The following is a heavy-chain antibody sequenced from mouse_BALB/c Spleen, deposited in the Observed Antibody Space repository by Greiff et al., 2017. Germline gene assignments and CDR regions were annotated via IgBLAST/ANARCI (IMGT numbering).Heavy chain of an antibody. J-gene: IGHJ2*01. V-gene: IGHV5-12-1*01. CDR3: ARLSNWDYFDY. Sequence: EVHLVESGGGLVKPGGSLKLSCAASGFAFSSYDMSWVRQTPEKRLEWVAYISSGGGSTYYPDTVKGRFTISRDNAKNTLYLQMSSLKSEDTAMYYCARLSNWDYFDYWGQGTTLTVSS. CDR2: ISSGGGST. D-gene: IGHD4-1*01. CDR1: GFAFSSYD.